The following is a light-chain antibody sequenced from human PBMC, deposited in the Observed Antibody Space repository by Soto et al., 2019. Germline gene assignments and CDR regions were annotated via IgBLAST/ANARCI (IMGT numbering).Light chain of an antibody. CDR2: DAS. V-gene: IGKV3-11*01. CDR3: QQRSNWRGT. Sequence: EIVLTQSPATLSFSPGERDTLSCRASQSINKYLAWYQQKPGQAPRLLIYDASNRATGIPARFSGSGSGTDFTLTITSLEPEDFAVYYCQQRSNWRGTFGGGTKVEI. CDR1: QSINKY. J-gene: IGKJ4*01.